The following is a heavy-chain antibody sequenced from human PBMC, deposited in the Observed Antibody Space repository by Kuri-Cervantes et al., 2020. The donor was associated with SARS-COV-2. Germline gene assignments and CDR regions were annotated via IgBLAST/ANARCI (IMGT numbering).Heavy chain of an antibody. V-gene: IGHV3-23*01. CDR2: ISGSGGST. CDR3: ARGVVPAALFDY. Sequence: GGSLRLSCAASGFTFSSYAMSWVRQAPGKGLEWVSAISGSGGSTYYADSVKGRFTISRDNAKNSLYLQMNSLRAEDTAVYYCARGVVPAALFDYWGQGTLVTVSS. CDR1: GFTFSSYA. D-gene: IGHD2-2*01. J-gene: IGHJ4*02.